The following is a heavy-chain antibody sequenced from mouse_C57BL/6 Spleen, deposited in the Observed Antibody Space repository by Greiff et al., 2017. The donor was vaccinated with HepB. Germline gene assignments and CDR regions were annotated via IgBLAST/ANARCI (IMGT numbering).Heavy chain of an antibody. CDR3: ARGIYYGNYWYFDV. CDR1: GYSFTDYN. Sequence: EVHVKQSGPELVKPGASVKISCKASGYSFTDYNMNWVKQSNGKSLEWIGVINPNYGTTSYNQKFKGKATLTVDQSSSTAYMQLNSLTSEDSAVYYCARGIYYGNYWYFDVWGTGTTVTVSS. J-gene: IGHJ1*03. D-gene: IGHD2-1*01. V-gene: IGHV1-39*01. CDR2: INPNYGTT.